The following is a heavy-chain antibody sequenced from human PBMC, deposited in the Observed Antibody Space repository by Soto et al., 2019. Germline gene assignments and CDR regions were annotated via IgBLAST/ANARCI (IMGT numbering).Heavy chain of an antibody. CDR3: AREGGESSDGLYYFDS. CDR2: INHSGST. Sequence: KSSETLSLTCAVYGGSFSGYYWSWIRQPPGKGLEWIGEINHSGSTNYNPSLKSPVSISVDTSKNQFSLKLSSVTAADTAVYFCAREGGESSDGLYYFDSWGQGSLVTVSS. V-gene: IGHV4-34*01. CDR1: GGSFSGYY. J-gene: IGHJ4*02. D-gene: IGHD3-16*01.